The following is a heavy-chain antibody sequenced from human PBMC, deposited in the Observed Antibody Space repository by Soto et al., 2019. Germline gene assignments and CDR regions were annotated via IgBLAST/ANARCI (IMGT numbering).Heavy chain of an antibody. CDR1: GGSFSGYY. D-gene: IGHD3-10*01. V-gene: IGHV4-34*01. Sequence: SETLSLTCAVYGGSFSGYYWSWIRQPPGKGLEWIGEINHSGSTNYNPSLKSRVTISVDTSKNQFSLKLSSVTAADTAVYYCARGPAKERPGTVYYYGSGSYPDYWGQGTLVTVSS. J-gene: IGHJ4*02. CDR3: ARGPAKERPGTVYYYGSGSYPDY. CDR2: INHSGST.